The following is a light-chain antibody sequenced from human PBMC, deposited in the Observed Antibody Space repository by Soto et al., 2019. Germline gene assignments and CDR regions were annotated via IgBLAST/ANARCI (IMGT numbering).Light chain of an antibody. CDR1: SSDVGGYNY. CDR3: NSYTSSSTLV. CDR2: DVS. V-gene: IGLV2-14*01. J-gene: IGLJ2*01. Sequence: QSVLTQPASVSGSPGQSITISCTGTSSDVGGYNYVSWYQQHPGKAPKLMIYDVSNRPSGVSNRFSGSKSGNTASLTNSGLQAEDEADYYCNSYTSSSTLVFGGGTKLTVL.